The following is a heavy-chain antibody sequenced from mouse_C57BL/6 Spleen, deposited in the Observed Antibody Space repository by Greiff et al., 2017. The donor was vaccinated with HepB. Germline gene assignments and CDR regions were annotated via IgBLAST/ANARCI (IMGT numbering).Heavy chain of an antibody. D-gene: IGHD1-1*01. J-gene: IGHJ4*01. V-gene: IGHV1-82*01. CDR1: GYAFSSSW. Sequence: QVQLQQSGPELVKPGASVKISCKASGYAFSSSWMNWVKQRPGKGLEWIGRIYPGDGDTNYNGKFKGKATLTADKSSSTDYMQLSSLTSEDSAVYCCASYYGSSYAMDYWGQGTSVTVSS. CDR2: IYPGDGDT. CDR3: ASYYGSSYAMDY.